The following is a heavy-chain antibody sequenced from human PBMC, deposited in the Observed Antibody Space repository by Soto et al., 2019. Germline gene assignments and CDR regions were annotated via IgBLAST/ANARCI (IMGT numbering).Heavy chain of an antibody. Sequence: ASVKVSCKASGGTFSSYAISWVRQAPGQGLEWMGGIIPIFGTANYAQKFQGRVTITADESTSTAYMELSSLRSEDTAVYYCARVSEYYDSSGYFSYWGQGTLVTVSS. J-gene: IGHJ4*02. V-gene: IGHV1-69*13. CDR3: ARVSEYYDSSGYFSY. D-gene: IGHD3-22*01. CDR1: GGTFSSYA. CDR2: IIPIFGTA.